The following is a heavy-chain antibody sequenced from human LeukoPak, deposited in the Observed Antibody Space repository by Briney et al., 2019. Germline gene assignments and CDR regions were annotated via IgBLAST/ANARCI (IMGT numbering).Heavy chain of an antibody. D-gene: IGHD3-16*02. J-gene: IGHJ4*02. CDR3: VPLYHGGVAY. Sequence: GGSLRPSCSASGFTFSSYGMHWVRQAPGKGLEYVSAISSDGGSTYYADSVKGRFTISRDNSKNTLYLQVRSLRAEDTAVYYCVPLYHGGVAYWGQGTLVTVSS. CDR2: ISSDGGST. CDR1: GFTFSSYG. V-gene: IGHV3-64D*06.